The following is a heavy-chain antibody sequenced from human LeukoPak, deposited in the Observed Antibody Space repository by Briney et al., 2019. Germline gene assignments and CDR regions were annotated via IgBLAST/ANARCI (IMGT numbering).Heavy chain of an antibody. J-gene: IGHJ4*02. D-gene: IGHD3-10*01. CDR2: ISTSSGYI. V-gene: IGHV3-21*01. Sequence: GGSLRLSCAASGFTFSSYNMNWVRQAPGKGLEWVSSISTSSGYIYYADSVKGRFTISRDNAKNSLYLQMNSLRAEDTAVYYCARNTGSYFVEHDYWGQGTLVTVSS. CDR3: ARNTGSYFVEHDY. CDR1: GFTFSSYN.